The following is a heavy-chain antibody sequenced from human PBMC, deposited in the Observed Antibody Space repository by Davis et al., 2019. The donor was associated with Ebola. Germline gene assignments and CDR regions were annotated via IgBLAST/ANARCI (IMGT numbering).Heavy chain of an antibody. D-gene: IGHD1-1*01. CDR3: AKSAGTPGWFGP. V-gene: IGHV3-23*01. CDR1: GFTLSRDA. Sequence: PGGSLRLSCAASGFTLSRDAMSWVRQAPGKGLEWVSVISATGGSTYYADSVKGRFTISRDNSKNTLYMEMNSLRAEDTALYYCAKSAGTPGWFGPWGQGTLVTVSS. J-gene: IGHJ5*02. CDR2: ISATGGST.